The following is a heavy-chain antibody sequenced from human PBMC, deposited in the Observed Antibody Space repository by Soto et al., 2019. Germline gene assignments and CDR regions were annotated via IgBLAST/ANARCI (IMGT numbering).Heavy chain of an antibody. CDR2: IIPMLGIR. D-gene: IGHD2-21*01. V-gene: IGHV1-69*02. J-gene: IGHJ3*02. CDR3: TIGSWSGEVFDI. CDR1: GGTFSTYS. Sequence: QVQLVQSGAGVKKPGSSVKVSCKDSGGTFSTYSMFWVRQAPGQGLEWMGRIIPMLGIRNYAQRFQGRVTITADKSTATAHMELSSLRSEDTALYYCTIGSWSGEVFDIWGQGTMVTVSS.